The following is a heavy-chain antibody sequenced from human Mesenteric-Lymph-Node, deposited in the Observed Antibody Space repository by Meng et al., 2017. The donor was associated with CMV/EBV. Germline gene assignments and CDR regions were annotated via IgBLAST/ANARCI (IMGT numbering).Heavy chain of an antibody. CDR3: ARDGIAVAGGYFDY. J-gene: IGHJ4*02. CDR1: GFTFSSYW. D-gene: IGHD6-19*01. Sequence: LSLTCAASGFTFSSYWMSWVRQAPGKGLEWVANIKQDGSEKYYVDSVKGRFTISRDNAKNSLYLQMNSLRAEDTAVYYCARDGIAVAGGYFDYWGQGTLVTVSS. CDR2: IKQDGSEK. V-gene: IGHV3-7*01.